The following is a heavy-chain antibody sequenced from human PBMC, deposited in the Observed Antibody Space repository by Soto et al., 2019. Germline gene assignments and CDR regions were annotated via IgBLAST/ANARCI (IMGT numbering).Heavy chain of an antibody. CDR2: ISANGQGI. CDR3: AKDRNYPRDYFHY. J-gene: IGHJ4*02. Sequence: GGSLRLSCAASGFTFSSYALSWVRQAPGKGLEWVSAISANGQGIYYADSVRGRFTISRDNSKDTIFLHMDSLRAEDTAVYYCAKDRNYPRDYFHYWGQGTLVTVSS. CDR1: GFTFSSYA. D-gene: IGHD1-7*01. V-gene: IGHV3-23*01.